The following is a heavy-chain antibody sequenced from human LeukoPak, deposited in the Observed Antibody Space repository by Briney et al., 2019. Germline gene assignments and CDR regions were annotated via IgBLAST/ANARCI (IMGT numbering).Heavy chain of an antibody. D-gene: IGHD2-2*01. V-gene: IGHV3-30*02. Sequence: PGGSLRLSCAASGFTFSSYAMSWVRQAPGKGPEWVTFIRYDGSNKYYAESVKGRFTISRDNSKNTLYLKMNSLSAEDTAVYYCAKEGGVYCSSTSCYPLGYYYYYMDVWGKGTTVTVSS. CDR3: AKEGGVYCSSTSCYPLGYYYYYMDV. CDR2: IRYDGSNK. J-gene: IGHJ6*03. CDR1: GFTFSSYA.